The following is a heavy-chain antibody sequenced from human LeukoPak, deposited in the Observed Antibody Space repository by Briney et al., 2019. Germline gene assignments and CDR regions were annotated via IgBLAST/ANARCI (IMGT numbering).Heavy chain of an antibody. CDR1: EFTFSNAW. CDR2: IKSKTDGGTT. V-gene: IGHV3-15*01. CDR3: TTSLPPPYYDFWSGRRGGGYYYYYMDV. Sequence: GGFLRLSCAASEFTFSNAWMSWVRQAPGKGLEWVGRIKSKTDGGTTDYAAPVKGRFTISRDDSKNTLYLQMNSLKTEDTAVYYCTTSLPPPYYDFWSGRRGGGYYYYYMDVWGKGTTVTVSS. D-gene: IGHD3-3*01. J-gene: IGHJ6*03.